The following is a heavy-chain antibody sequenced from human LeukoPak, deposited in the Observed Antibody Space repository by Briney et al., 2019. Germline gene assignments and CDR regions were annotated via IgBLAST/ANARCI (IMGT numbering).Heavy chain of an antibody. CDR2: IYSGGST. J-gene: IGHJ2*01. CDR1: GFTVSSNY. Sequence: PGGSLRLSCAASGFTVSSNYMSWVRQAPGKGLEWVSVIYSGGSTYYADSVKGRFTISRDNSKNTLYLQMNSLRAEDTAVYYCARRKNGSRSGSGRSSYWHFDLWGRGTLVTVSS. V-gene: IGHV3-53*01. D-gene: IGHD3-10*01. CDR3: ARRKNGSRSGSGRSSYWHFDL.